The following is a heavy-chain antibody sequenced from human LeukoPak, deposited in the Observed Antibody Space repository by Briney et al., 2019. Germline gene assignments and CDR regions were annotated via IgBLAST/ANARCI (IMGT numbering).Heavy chain of an antibody. CDR2: IYHSGTT. J-gene: IGHJ4*02. CDR3: AAEYEYGDHDY. V-gene: IGHV4-59*11. Sequence: SETLSLTCTVSGASLSSHYWYWIRPSPGKGLEWIGYIYHSGTTKYNPSLKSRVTISADTSKSQFSLTVSSVTAADTAVYYCAAEYEYGDHDYWGQGTLVTVSS. CDR1: GASLSSHY. D-gene: IGHD4-17*01.